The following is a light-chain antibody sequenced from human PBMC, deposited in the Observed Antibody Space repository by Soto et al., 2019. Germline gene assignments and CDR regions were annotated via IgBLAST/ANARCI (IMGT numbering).Light chain of an antibody. J-gene: IGLJ1*01. V-gene: IGLV2-23*01. CDR1: SSDVGSYNL. CDR3: CSYAGSRTYYV. CDR2: EGS. Sequence: QSVLTQPASVSGSPGQSITISCTGTSSDVGSYNLVSWYQQHPNKAPKLMLYEGSKRPSGVSNRFSGSKSGNTASLTISGLQAEDEADYYCCSYAGSRTYYVFGTGTKLTVL.